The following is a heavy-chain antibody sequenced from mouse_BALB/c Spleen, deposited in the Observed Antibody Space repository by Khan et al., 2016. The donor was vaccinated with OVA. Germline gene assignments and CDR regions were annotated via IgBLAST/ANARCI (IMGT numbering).Heavy chain of an antibody. D-gene: IGHD1-1*01. CDR1: GYTFTSYW. V-gene: IGHV1S41*01. J-gene: IGHJ4*01. CDR2: IAPGSGST. Sequence: DLVMPGAAVTLSCKASGYTFTSYWINWIKQRPGQGLEWIGRIAPGSGSTSSNDMFKGKATLTVDASSSTAYIQLSRLSSEDSAVYFCARSNYYGSGLYAMDYWGQGTSVTVSS. CDR3: ARSNYYGSGLYAMDY.